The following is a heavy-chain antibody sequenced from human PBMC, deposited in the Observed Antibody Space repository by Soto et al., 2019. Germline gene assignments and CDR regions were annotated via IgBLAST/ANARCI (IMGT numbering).Heavy chain of an antibody. CDR3: AGGNFRY. V-gene: IGHV1-8*02. CDR2: MNPNSGNT. CDR1: GYNFNTFD. Sequence: ASVKVSCKASGYNFNTFDIYCVRQATGHGLEWMGWMNPNSGNTGYAQELRGRVNMTRNTSNTTAYMELTSLTSDDTGVYYCAGGNFRYWGQGTLVTVSS. J-gene: IGHJ4*02.